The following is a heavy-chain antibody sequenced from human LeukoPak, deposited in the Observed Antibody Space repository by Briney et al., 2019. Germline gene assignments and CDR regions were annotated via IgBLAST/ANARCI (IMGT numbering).Heavy chain of an antibody. J-gene: IGHJ4*02. Sequence: GGSLRLSCAASGFTFSSYAMSWVRQAPGKGLEWVSAISGSCGSTYYADSVKGRFTISRDNSKNTLYLQMNSLRAEDTAVYYCATQNFDWLLYRFDYWGQGTLVTVSS. CDR1: GFTFSSYA. CDR2: ISGSCGST. CDR3: ATQNFDWLLYRFDY. V-gene: IGHV3-23*01. D-gene: IGHD3-9*01.